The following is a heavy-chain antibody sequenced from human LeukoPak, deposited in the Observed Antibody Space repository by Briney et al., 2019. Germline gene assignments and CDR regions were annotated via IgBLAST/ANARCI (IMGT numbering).Heavy chain of an antibody. CDR3: ARVDYYDSSEINFDI. D-gene: IGHD3-22*01. Sequence: SETLSLTCTVSGGSISNGSYYRSWIRQPAGKGLEWIGRIYTSGSTNYNPSLKSRVTISVDTSKNQFSLKLSSVTAADTAVYYCARVDYYDSSEINFDIRGQGTMVTVSS. V-gene: IGHV4-61*02. CDR2: IYTSGST. CDR1: GGSISNGSYY. J-gene: IGHJ3*02.